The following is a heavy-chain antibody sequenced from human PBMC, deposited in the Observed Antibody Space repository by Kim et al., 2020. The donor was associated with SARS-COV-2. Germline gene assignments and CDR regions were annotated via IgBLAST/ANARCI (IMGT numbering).Heavy chain of an antibody. CDR1: GGSISSGGYS. CDR2: IYYSGST. V-gene: IGHV4-30-2*01. J-gene: IGHJ6*02. D-gene: IGHD3-10*01. Sequence: SETLSLTCAVSGGSISSGGYSWSWIRQPPGKGLEWIGYIYYSGSTYYNPSLKSRVTISVDRSKNQFSLKLSSVTAADTAVYYCAGGIGSGSPCGMDVWGQGTTVTVSS. CDR3: AGGIGSGSPCGMDV.